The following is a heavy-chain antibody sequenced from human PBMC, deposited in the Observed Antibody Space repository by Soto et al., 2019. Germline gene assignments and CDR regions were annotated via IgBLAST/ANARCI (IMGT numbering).Heavy chain of an antibody. CDR1: GGTFSGYY. J-gene: IGHJ4*02. D-gene: IGHD6-13*01. CDR2: INHSGST. CDR3: ARGKPFPFGGQIRRPDKGAAFDY. Sequence: PFQTQSYTCVVVGGTFSGYYWRRIRKPTGKGLEWLGEINHSGSTNYNPSLKSRVTISVETSKNQFSLKLSSVNAADTAVYYCARGKPFPFGGQIRRPDKGAAFDYWGQGTLVTVSS. V-gene: IGHV4-34*01.